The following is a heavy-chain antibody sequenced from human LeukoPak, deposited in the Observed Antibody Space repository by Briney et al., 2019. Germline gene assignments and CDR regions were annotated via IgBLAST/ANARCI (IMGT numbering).Heavy chain of an antibody. CDR3: AREDDDSNGIDV. V-gene: IGHV3-74*01. J-gene: IGHJ6*02. CDR2: INSDGSST. D-gene: IGHD4-11*01. CDR1: GFTFSSYW. Sequence: GSLRLSCAASGFTFSSYWMHWVRQAPGKGLVWVSRINSDGSSTSYADSVRGRFTISRDNAKNTLYLQMNSLRAEDTAVYYCAREDDDSNGIDVWGHGTTVTVSS.